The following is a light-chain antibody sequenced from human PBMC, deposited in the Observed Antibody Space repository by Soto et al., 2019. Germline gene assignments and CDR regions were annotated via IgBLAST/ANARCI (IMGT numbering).Light chain of an antibody. V-gene: IGKV1-8*01. Sequence: AIRMTQSPSSFSASTGDRVTITCRASQGISSYLAWYQQKPGKAPKLLIYAASTLQSGVPSRFSGSGSGTDFTLTICRLQSEDFATCYCQQYYSYPPWTFGQGTKVQIK. CDR3: QQYYSYPPWT. J-gene: IGKJ1*01. CDR1: QGISSY. CDR2: AAS.